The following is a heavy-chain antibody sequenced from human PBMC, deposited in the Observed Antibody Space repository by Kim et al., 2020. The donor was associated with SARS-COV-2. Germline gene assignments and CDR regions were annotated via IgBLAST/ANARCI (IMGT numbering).Heavy chain of an antibody. CDR3: ARGNYYESVSLSDYYNGMDV. V-gene: IGHV3-30-3*01. J-gene: IGHJ6*02. CDR1: GLSLHDSA. D-gene: IGHD3-10*01. Sequence: GGSLRLSCAASGLSLHDSAMNWVRQAPGKGLEWVAVISYDGRNKEYADSVKGRFSISRDNSKSTLSLQMNSLRVEDTAVYYCARGNYYESVSLSDYYNGMDVWGQGTTVTVSS. CDR2: ISYDGRNK.